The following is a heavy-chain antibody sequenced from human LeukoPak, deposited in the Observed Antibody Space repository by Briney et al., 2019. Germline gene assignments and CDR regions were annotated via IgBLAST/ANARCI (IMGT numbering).Heavy chain of an antibody. CDR1: GGTFSSHA. J-gene: IGHJ4*02. CDR2: IIPIFGTP. CDR3: ARGWLAETTVVTPYNY. V-gene: IGHV1-69*13. D-gene: IGHD4-23*01. Sequence: SVKVSCKASGGTFSSHAISWVRQAPGQGLEWMGGIIPIFGTPNYAQKFQSRVTITADESTSTAYMELSSLRSEDTAVYYCARGWLAETTVVTPYNYWGQGTLVTVSS.